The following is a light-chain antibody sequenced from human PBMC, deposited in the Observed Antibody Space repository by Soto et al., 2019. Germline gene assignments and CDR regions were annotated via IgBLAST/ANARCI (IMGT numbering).Light chain of an antibody. Sequence: EIVLTQSPGTLSLSPGERATLSCRASQSISGTFLAWYQHKPGQAPRVLIYGATRRATGIPDRFSGSGSGTDFTLTISRLEPEDFALYYCHQYESGWTFGQGTKVDMK. CDR2: GAT. V-gene: IGKV3-20*01. CDR3: HQYESGWT. J-gene: IGKJ1*01. CDR1: QSISGTF.